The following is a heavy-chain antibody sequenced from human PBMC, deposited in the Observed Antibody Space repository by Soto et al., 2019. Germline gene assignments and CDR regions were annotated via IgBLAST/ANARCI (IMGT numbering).Heavy chain of an antibody. V-gene: IGHV1-8*01. D-gene: IGHD5-12*01. CDR3: ARGKLATLTDF. CDR2: MNPNTGNT. CDR1: GYTFTDYD. Sequence: ASVKVSCKASGYTFTDYDINWVRQAPGQGLEWMGWMNPNTGNTRYAQHFQGGLIMTRDTSISTAFMELSSLRSEDTALYYRARGKLATLTDFWGQGTLVTVSS. J-gene: IGHJ4*02.